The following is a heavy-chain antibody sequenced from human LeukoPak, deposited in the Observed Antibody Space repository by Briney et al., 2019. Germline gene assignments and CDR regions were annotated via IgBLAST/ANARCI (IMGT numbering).Heavy chain of an antibody. CDR2: MNPNSGNT. D-gene: IGHD6-6*01. CDR1: GYTFTSYD. CDR3: ARGIAARRGTDY. J-gene: IGHJ4*02. Sequence: ASVKVSCKASGYTFTSYDINWVRQATGQGLEWMGWMNPNSGNTGYAQKFQGRVTITRNTSISTAYMELSSLRSEDTAVYYCARGIAARRGTDYWGQGTLVTVSS. V-gene: IGHV1-8*03.